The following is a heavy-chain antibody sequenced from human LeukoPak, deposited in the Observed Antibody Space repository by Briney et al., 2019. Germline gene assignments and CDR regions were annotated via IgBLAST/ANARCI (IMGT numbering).Heavy chain of an antibody. V-gene: IGHV3-48*03. D-gene: IGHD4-11*01. CDR3: ATSFHDYSFFDY. Sequence: GGSLRLPCAASGFTFSSYEMNWVRQAPGKGLEWVSYISSSGRTKYYADSVKGRFTISRDNAKNSLYLQMNSLRAEDTAVYYCATSFHDYSFFDYWGQGTLVTVSS. J-gene: IGHJ4*02. CDR2: ISSSGRTK. CDR1: GFTFSSYE.